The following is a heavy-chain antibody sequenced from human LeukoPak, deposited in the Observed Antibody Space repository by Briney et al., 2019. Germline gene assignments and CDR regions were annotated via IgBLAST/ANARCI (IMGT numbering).Heavy chain of an antibody. CDR3: ATYRQIQVPFEF. Sequence: GRSLRLSCAASGFTFSSYSMNWVRQAPGKGLEWVSYISSISSTIYYADSVKGRFTISRDNSRSTLSLQMDSLRAEDTATYYCATYRQIQVPFEFWGQGTLVTVSS. D-gene: IGHD5-18*01. J-gene: IGHJ4*02. V-gene: IGHV3-48*01. CDR1: GFTFSSYS. CDR2: ISSISSTI.